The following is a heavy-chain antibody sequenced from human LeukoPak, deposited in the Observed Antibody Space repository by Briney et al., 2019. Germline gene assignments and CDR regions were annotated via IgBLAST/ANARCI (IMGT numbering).Heavy chain of an antibody. Sequence: PSETLSLTCAVYGGSFSGYYWSWIRQPPGKGLEWIGEINHSGSTNYNPSLKRRVTISLDTSKNQFSLKLSSVTAADTAVYYCARGGYDFWSGYYNWYFDLWGRGTLVTVSS. CDR1: GGSFSGYY. V-gene: IGHV4-34*01. CDR3: ARGGYDFWSGYYNWYFDL. CDR2: INHSGST. J-gene: IGHJ2*01. D-gene: IGHD3-3*01.